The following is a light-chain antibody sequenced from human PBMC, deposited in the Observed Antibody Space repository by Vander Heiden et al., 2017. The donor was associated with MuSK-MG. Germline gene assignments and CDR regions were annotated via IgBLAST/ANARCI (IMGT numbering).Light chain of an antibody. CDR1: QTISTW. J-gene: IGKJ2*01. V-gene: IGKV1-5*03. Sequence: DIQMTQSPSTLSASVGDTVTITCRASQTISTWLAWYQQRPGNAPKLLISQASTHEGGVPSRFSGSGCGTQFTLTINSRQPTDFAAYYCQQDKSYSLDTFAQGTRVEIK. CDR3: QQDKSYSLDT. CDR2: QAS.